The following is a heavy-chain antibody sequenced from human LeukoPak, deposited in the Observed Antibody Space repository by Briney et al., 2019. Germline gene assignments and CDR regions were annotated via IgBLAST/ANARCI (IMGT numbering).Heavy chain of an antibody. J-gene: IGHJ4*02. D-gene: IGHD3-16*01. V-gene: IGHV3-69-1*01. CDR3: AKDRANWAIDD. CDR2: IGGDGIA. CDR1: GFTFTDHP. Sequence: PGESLRLSCVASGFTFTDHPMNWVRQAPGKGLEWISYIGGDGIAFYADSVKGRFTASKDDARKSMYLQMNSLRVEDTAVYYCAKDRANWAIDDWGQGTQATVSS.